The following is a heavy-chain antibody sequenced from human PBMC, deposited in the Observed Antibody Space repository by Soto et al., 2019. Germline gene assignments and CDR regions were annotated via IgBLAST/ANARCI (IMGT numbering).Heavy chain of an antibody. Sequence: SQTLSLTCAISVDSVSSNSAAWNCIRQSPSRGLEWLGRTYYRSKWYNDYAVSVKSRIIINPDTSKNQFSLLLNSVTPEDTAVYYCARVRLDFGVVFHVYYFDYWGQGTLVTVSS. CDR1: VDSVSSNSAA. V-gene: IGHV6-1*01. CDR2: TYYRSKWYN. J-gene: IGHJ4*02. CDR3: ARVRLDFGVVFHVYYFDY. D-gene: IGHD3-3*01.